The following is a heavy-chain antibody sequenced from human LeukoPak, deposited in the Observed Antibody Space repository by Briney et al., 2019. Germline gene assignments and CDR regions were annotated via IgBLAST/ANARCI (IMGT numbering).Heavy chain of an antibody. D-gene: IGHD3-22*01. CDR3: ARGGGGYYFFPPGDY. CDR1: GGTFSSYA. Sequence: SVKVSCKASGGTFSSYAISWVRQAPGQGLEWMGGIIPIFGTANYAQKFQGRVTITTDESTSTAYMELSGLRSEDTAVYYCARGGGGYYFFPPGDYWGQGTLVTVSS. V-gene: IGHV1-69*05. CDR2: IIPIFGTA. J-gene: IGHJ4*02.